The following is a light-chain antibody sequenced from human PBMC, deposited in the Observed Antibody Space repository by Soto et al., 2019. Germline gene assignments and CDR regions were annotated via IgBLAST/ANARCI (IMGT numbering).Light chain of an antibody. V-gene: IGLV2-14*01. J-gene: IGLJ1*01. CDR2: DVS. CDR3: SSYTSSSTLPYV. CDR1: SSDVGGYNY. Sequence: QSALTQSASVSGSPVHSITISCTGTSSDVGGYNYVSWYQQHPGKAPKLMIYDVSNRPSGVSNRFSGSKSGNTASLTISGLQAEDEADYYCSSYTSSSTLPYVFGTGTKVTVL.